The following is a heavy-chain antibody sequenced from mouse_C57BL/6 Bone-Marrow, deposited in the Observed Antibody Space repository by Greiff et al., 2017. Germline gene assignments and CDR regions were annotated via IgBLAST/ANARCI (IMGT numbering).Heavy chain of an antibody. CDR3: TEEVEYYFDY. D-gene: IGHD1-3*01. Sequence: EVKLMESGGGLVQPGGSMKLSCVASGFTFSNYWMNWVRQSPEKGLEWVAQIRLKSDNYATHYAESVKGRFTISRDDSKSSVYLQMNNLRAEDTGIYYCTEEVEYYFDYWGQGTTLTVSS. CDR2: IRLKSDNYAT. V-gene: IGHV6-3*01. J-gene: IGHJ2*01. CDR1: GFTFSNYW.